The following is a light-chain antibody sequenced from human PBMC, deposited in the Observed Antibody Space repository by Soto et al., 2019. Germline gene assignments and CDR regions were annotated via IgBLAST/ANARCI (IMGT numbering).Light chain of an antibody. Sequence: EIVMTQSPATLSVSLGESATLSCRASQSISNNLAWYQQKPGQAPRLLIYGTSTRATGIPARFSGSGSGTDFTLTIRSLQSEDFGVYDCQQYNKWPQLTFGGGTKVEI. V-gene: IGKV3-15*01. CDR2: GTS. CDR3: QQYNKWPQLT. J-gene: IGKJ4*01. CDR1: QSISNN.